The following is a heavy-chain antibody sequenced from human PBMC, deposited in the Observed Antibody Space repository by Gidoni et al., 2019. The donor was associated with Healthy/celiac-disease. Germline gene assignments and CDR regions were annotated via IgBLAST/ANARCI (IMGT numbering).Heavy chain of an antibody. D-gene: IGHD5-18*01. CDR3: ARHSVDTAMAPDY. CDR2: IYSGGST. J-gene: IGHJ4*02. V-gene: IGHV3-66*04. CDR1: GFTVMSTY. Sequence: EVQLVESGGGLVQPGGSLRLSGAPPGFTVMSTYMSWVRQAPGKGLEWVSVIYSGGSTYYADSVKGRFTISRDNSKNTLYLQMNSLRAEDTAVYYCARHSVDTAMAPDYWGQGTLVTVSS.